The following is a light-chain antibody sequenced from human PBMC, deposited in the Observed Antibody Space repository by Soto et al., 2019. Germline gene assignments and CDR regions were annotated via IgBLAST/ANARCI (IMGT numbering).Light chain of an antibody. V-gene: IGKV3-15*01. Sequence: EIFMTQSPSTLSVSPVERATLSCRDSQSVSSNLAWYQQKPGQAPRLLIYGASTRATGIPARFSGSGSGTEFTLTISSLQSEDFAVYYCQQYNNWPPITFGQGTRLEIK. CDR2: GAS. CDR1: QSVSSN. J-gene: IGKJ5*01. CDR3: QQYNNWPPIT.